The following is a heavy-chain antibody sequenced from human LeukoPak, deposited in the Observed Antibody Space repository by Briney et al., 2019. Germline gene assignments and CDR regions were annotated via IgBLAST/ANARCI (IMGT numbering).Heavy chain of an antibody. V-gene: IGHV3-74*01. J-gene: IGHJ4*02. CDR3: ARSARERYEFDY. CDR1: GFTFSSYW. Sequence: GRSRRLSCAASGFTFSSYWMHWVRQAPGKGLGWVSRINSDGSSTSYADSVKGRFTISRDNAKNTLYLQMNSLRAEDTAVYYCARSARERYEFDYWGQGTLVTVSS. D-gene: IGHD3-3*01. CDR2: INSDGSST.